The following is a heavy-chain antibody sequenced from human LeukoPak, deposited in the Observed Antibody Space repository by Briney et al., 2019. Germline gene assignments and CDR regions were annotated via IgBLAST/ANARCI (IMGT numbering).Heavy chain of an antibody. J-gene: IGHJ5*02. CDR1: GGSISSYY. CDR2: IYYSGST. V-gene: IGHV4-59*01. CDR3: ASSALSYYDFWSGYNWFDP. Sequence: PSETLSLTCTVSGGSISSYYWSWIRQPPGKGLEWIGYIYYSGSTNYNPSLKSRVTISVDTSKNQFSLKLSSVTAADTAVYYCASSALSYYDFWSGYNWFDPWGQGTLVTVSS. D-gene: IGHD3-3*01.